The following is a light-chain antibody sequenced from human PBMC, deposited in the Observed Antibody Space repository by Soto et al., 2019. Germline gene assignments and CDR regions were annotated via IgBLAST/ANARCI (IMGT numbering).Light chain of an antibody. CDR1: QSVSSS. J-gene: IGKJ1*01. CDR3: QQYGSSRT. V-gene: IGKV3-20*01. Sequence: EIELTQSPATLSLAPEERATLSCRASQSVSSSLAWYQQTPGQAPRLLIYGASSRATGIPDRFSGSGSGTDFTLTISRLEPEDFAVYYCQQYGSSRTFGQGTKVDIK. CDR2: GAS.